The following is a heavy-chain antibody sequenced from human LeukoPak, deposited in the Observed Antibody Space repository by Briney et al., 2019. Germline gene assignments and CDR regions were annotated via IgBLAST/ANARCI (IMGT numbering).Heavy chain of an antibody. CDR3: ARYRDGDGDISLDI. CDR2: INNRGTI. Sequence: SETLSLTCTVSGDSMSSDYWSWMRQPPGKGVEWIGFINNRGTIRYTPSLKSPLTISRDMSTTQFALTLSSVSAADTAVYYCARYRDGDGDISLDISGQGTLVTVSS. V-gene: IGHV4-4*08. J-gene: IGHJ4*02. D-gene: IGHD4-17*01. CDR1: GDSMSSDY.